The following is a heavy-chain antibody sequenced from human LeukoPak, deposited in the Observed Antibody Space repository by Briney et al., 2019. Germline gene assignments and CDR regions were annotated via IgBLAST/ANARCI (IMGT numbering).Heavy chain of an antibody. Sequence: PSETLSLTCTVYGGSFSDYYWSWIRQPPGKGLDWIGDIIHSGSTNYNSSLNIRVTISVDTSKNQFSLKLSSVTAADTAMYYCARTIRISPYYFDYWGQGTLVTVSS. CDR2: IIHSGST. V-gene: IGHV4-34*12. J-gene: IGHJ4*02. D-gene: IGHD3-10*01. CDR1: GGSFSDYY. CDR3: ARTIRISPYYFDY.